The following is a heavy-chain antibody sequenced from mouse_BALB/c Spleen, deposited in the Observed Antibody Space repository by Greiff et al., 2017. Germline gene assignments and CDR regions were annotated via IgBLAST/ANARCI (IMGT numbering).Heavy chain of an antibody. CDR3: ARGAITTAYYFDY. D-gene: IGHD1-1*01. Sequence: EVKLMESGGGLVKPGGSLKLSCAASGFTFSSYAMSWVRQTPEKRLEWVASISSGGSTYYPDSVKGRFTISRDNARNILYLQMSSLRSEDTAMYYCARGAITTAYYFDYWGQGTTLTVSS. CDR2: ISSGGST. V-gene: IGHV5-6-5*01. J-gene: IGHJ2*01. CDR1: GFTFSSYA.